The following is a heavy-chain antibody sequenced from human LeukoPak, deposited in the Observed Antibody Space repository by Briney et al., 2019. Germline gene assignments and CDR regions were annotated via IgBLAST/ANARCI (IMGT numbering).Heavy chain of an antibody. CDR3: ARGGYSSSWYHDS. CDR1: GFTFSDYY. CDR2: ISSSSSYM. J-gene: IGHJ4*02. Sequence: GGSLRLSCAASGFTFSDYYMSWIRQAPGKGLEWVSYISSSSSYMYYADSVKGRFTISRDNAKNSLYMQVNSLRAEDTAVYYCARGGYSSSWYHDSWGQGTLVTVSS. V-gene: IGHV3-11*06. D-gene: IGHD6-13*01.